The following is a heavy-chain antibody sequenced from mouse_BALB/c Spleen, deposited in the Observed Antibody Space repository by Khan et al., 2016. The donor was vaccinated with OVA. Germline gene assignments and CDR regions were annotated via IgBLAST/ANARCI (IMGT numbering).Heavy chain of an antibody. D-gene: IGHD1-1*01. J-gene: IGHJ2*01. Sequence: EVQLVESGPGLVKPSQSLSLTCTVTGYSITSGYAWNWIRQSPGNKLEWMGYISYSGVTSYTPSLKSRISITLDTSKNQFFLQLNSVTTEDTATYYCARGNYYGYYFDYWGQGTTLTVSS. CDR3: ARGNYYGYYFDY. V-gene: IGHV3-2*02. CDR2: ISYSGVT. CDR1: GYSITSGYA.